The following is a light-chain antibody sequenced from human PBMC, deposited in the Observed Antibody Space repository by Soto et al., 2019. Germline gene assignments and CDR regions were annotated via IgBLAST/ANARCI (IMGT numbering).Light chain of an antibody. CDR2: GAS. Sequence: EIVMTQSPATLSVSPGERATLSCRASQSVDSNLAWYQQKPGQAPRLLIFGASTRATGIPARFSGSGSGTDFTLTIRSLQSEDFGVYFCQQYDNWPLTFGGGTKVEIK. CDR3: QQYDNWPLT. CDR1: QSVDSN. J-gene: IGKJ4*01. V-gene: IGKV3D-15*01.